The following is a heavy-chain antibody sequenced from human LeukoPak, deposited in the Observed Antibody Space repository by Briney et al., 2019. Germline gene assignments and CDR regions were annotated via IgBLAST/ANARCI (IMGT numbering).Heavy chain of an antibody. V-gene: IGHV3-11*01. CDR3: ARSIGLSGGGVDV. D-gene: IGHD2-8*02. CDR2: ITDSGNTI. J-gene: IGHJ6*02. Sequence: PGGSLRLSCAASGFTFSDYNMNWVRQAPGKGLEWVSYITDSGNTIHYADSVKGRFTISRDNAKNSLYLQMNSLRAEDTAVYYCARSIGLSGGGVDVWGQGTTVTVSS. CDR1: GFTFSDYN.